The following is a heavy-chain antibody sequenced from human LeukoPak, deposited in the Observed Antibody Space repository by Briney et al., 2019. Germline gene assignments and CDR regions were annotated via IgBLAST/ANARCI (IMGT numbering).Heavy chain of an antibody. CDR1: GGSISSSSYY. J-gene: IGHJ4*02. D-gene: IGHD6-13*01. Sequence: SETLSLACTVSGGSISSSSYYWGWIRQPPGKGLEWIGSIYYSGSTYYNPSLKSRVTISVDTSKNQLSLKLSSVTAADTAVYYCARGPQQLEYFDYWGQGTLVTVSS. CDR3: ARGPQQLEYFDY. CDR2: IYYSGST. V-gene: IGHV4-39*07.